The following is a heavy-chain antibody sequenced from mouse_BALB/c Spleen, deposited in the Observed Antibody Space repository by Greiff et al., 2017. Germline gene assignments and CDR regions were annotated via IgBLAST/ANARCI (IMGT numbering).Heavy chain of an antibody. CDR2: FYPGSGSI. CDR3: ARHEEDPYDYDSYYYAMDY. V-gene: IGHV1-62-2*01. D-gene: IGHD2-4*01. CDR1: GYTFTEYI. J-gene: IGHJ4*01. Sequence: VKPGASVKLSCKASGYTFTEYIIHWVKQRSGQGLEWIGWFYPGSGSIKYNEKFKDKATLTADKSSSTVYMELSRLTSEDSAVYFCARHEEDPYDYDSYYYAMDYWGQGTSVTVSS.